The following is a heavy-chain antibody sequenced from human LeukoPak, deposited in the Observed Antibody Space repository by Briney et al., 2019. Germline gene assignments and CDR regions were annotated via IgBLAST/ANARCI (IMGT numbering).Heavy chain of an antibody. D-gene: IGHD2-15*01. CDR2: ISYDGSNK. Sequence: GGSLRLSCAASGFTFSNYAMHWVRQAPGKGLEWVAVISYDGSNKYYADSVKGRFTISRDNAKNSLYLQMNSLRAEDTAVYYCAREYCSGGSCYNDAFDIWGQGTMVTVSS. J-gene: IGHJ3*02. CDR1: GFTFSNYA. CDR3: AREYCSGGSCYNDAFDI. V-gene: IGHV3-30*04.